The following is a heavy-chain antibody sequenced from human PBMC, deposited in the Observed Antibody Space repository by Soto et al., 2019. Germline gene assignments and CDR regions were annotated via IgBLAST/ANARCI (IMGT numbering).Heavy chain of an antibody. CDR1: GFTFSSHA. J-gene: IGHJ4*02. CDR2: VTSSGDLT. Sequence: GGSLRLSCAASGFTFSSHAMGWVRQSPGKGLEWVSAVTSSGDLTFYADSVRGRFTISRDYSENTLYLQMYSLRVEDTAVYFCAKYTSGDYSFDHWGQGTLVTVSS. D-gene: IGHD4-17*01. V-gene: IGHV3-23*01. CDR3: AKYTSGDYSFDH.